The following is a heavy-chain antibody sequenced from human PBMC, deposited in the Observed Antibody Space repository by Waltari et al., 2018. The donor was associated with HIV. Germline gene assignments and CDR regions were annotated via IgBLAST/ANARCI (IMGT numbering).Heavy chain of an antibody. Sequence: QVQLVESGGGLVKPGGSLRLSCAASGFTFSDYYMSWIRQAPGKGLEWVSYISSSGSTIYYADSVKGRFTISRDNAKNSLYLQMSSLSAEDTAVYYCATGGGQFRFGVAKRTYGMDVWGQGTTVTVSS. CDR3: ATGGGQFRFGVAKRTYGMDV. J-gene: IGHJ6*02. CDR2: ISSSGSTI. D-gene: IGHD3-10*01. V-gene: IGHV3-11*01. CDR1: GFTFSDYY.